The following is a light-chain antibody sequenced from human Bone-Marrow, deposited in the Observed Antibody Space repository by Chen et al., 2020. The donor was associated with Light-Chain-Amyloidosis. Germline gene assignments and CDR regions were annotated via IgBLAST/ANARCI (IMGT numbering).Light chain of an antibody. CDR3: QQYSTSPLA. J-gene: IGKJ4*01. CDR1: QTISSNY. Sequence: EIVLTQSPGTLSLSPGEGANLSCRASQTISSNYLTWYQQKFGQAPRLLIYGSSRRATGIPDRFAGHGSGTDFTLTINRLEPEDFARYNCQQYSTSPLAVGGGTKVEI. CDR2: GSS. V-gene: IGKV3-20*01.